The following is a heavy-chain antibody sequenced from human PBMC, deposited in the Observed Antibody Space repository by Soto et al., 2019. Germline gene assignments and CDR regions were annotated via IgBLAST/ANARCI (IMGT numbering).Heavy chain of an antibody. D-gene: IGHD2-15*01. CDR1: GFTFSNYG. CDR3: ARDSRIDVSYDASDI. J-gene: IGHJ3*02. V-gene: IGHV3-30*03. CDR2: VSYDGGDK. Sequence: VQLVESGGGVVQPGTSLRLSCEASGFTFSNYGMHWVRQAPGKGLAWVAVVSYDGGDKYYADSVKGRFSVSRDNSRYTVYLQMNSLRPEDTGVYYCARDSRIDVSYDASDIWGQGTKVTVSS.